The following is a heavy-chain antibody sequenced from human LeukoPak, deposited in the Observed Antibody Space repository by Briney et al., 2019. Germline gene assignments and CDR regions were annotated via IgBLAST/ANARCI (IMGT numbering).Heavy chain of an antibody. J-gene: IGHJ4*02. Sequence: PSETLSLTCTVSGGSISSSSYYWGWIRQPPGKGLEWIGSIYYSGSTSYNPSLKSRVTISVDTSKNQFSLKLNSVTAADTAVYCARHVGVTRGRFDYWGQGTLVTVSS. V-gene: IGHV4-39*01. CDR1: GGSISSSSYY. CDR2: IYYSGST. D-gene: IGHD1-26*01. CDR3: ARHVGVTRGRFDY.